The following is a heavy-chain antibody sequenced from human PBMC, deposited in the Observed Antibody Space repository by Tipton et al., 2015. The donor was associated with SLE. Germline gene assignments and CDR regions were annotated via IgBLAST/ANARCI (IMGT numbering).Heavy chain of an antibody. J-gene: IGHJ4*02. D-gene: IGHD2-15*01. V-gene: IGHV3-23*01. CDR2: ISGSGGST. Sequence: SLRLSCAASGFTFSSYAMSWVRQAPGKGLEWVSAISGSGGSTYYADSVKGRFTISRDNAKNSLYLQMNSLRAEDTAVYYCARAGDIVVVVAATPGDYWGQGTLVTVSS. CDR3: ARAGDIVVVVAATPGDY. CDR1: GFTFSSYA.